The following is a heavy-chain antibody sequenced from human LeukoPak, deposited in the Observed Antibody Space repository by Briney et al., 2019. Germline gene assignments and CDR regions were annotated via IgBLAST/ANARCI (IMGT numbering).Heavy chain of an antibody. CDR1: GFTFSNAW. CDR3: TGFGGSGSYYIKDY. V-gene: IGHV3-15*01. D-gene: IGHD3-10*01. J-gene: IGHJ4*02. Sequence: PGGSLRLSCAASGFTFSNAWMSWVRQAPGKGLEWVGRIKSKTDGGTTDYAAPGKGKFTISRDDSKNTLYLQMNSLKTEDTAVYYCTGFGGSGSYYIKDYWGQGTLVTVSS. CDR2: IKSKTDGGTT.